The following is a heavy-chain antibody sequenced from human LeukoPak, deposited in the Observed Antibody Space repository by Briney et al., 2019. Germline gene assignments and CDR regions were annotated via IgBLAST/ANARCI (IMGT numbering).Heavy chain of an antibody. CDR3: AKISSRYPAPPDGWLDP. Sequence: SETLSLTCTVSGASISSYYWSWIRQPPGKGLEWIGFIYYSGSSNYNPSLKSRVTMSIDRSKNQFSLKMTSVTAADTAVYYCAKISSRYPAPPDGWLDPWGQGTLVTVSS. D-gene: IGHD6-13*01. CDR1: GASISSYY. CDR2: IYYSGSS. V-gene: IGHV4-59*01. J-gene: IGHJ5*02.